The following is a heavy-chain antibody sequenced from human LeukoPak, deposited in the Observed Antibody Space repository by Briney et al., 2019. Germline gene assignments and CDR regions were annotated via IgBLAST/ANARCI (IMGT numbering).Heavy chain of an antibody. CDR1: GYSFTTYY. CDR3: ARSGLSYINPNNWFGP. V-gene: IGHV1-18*01. J-gene: IGHJ5*02. Sequence: ASVKVSCKASGYSFTTYYINWVRQAPGQGLEWMGWISTYNGDTSYAQSLQDRVTMTTDTSTNTAYLELRSLTSDDTAAYYCARSGLSYINPNNWFGPWGQGTLVTVSS. CDR2: ISTYNGDT. D-gene: IGHD5-12*01.